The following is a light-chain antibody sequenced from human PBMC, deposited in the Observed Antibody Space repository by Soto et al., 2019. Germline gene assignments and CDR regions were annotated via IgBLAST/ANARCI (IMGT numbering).Light chain of an antibody. CDR3: STYTTYNTRQLV. J-gene: IGLJ1*01. Sequence: QSALTQPASVSGSPGQSITISCTGTRSDVGGYNYVSWYQQHPGKAPKFMIYDVSNRPSGVSNRFSGSKSGNTASLTISGLQAEDEAYYYSSTYTTYNTRQLVFVTGTNLTVL. CDR2: DVS. CDR1: RSDVGGYNY. V-gene: IGLV2-14*01.